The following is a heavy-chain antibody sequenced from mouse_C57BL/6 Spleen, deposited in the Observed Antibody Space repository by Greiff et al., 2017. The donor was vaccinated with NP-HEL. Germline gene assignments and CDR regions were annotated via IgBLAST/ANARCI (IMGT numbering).Heavy chain of an antibody. V-gene: IGHV5-4*01. CDR3: AREDSSGYVNYFDY. D-gene: IGHD3-2*02. Sequence: EVQVVESGGGLVKPGGSLKLSCAASGFTFSSYAMSWVRQTPEKRLEWVATISDGGSYTYYPDNVKGRFTISRDNAKNNLYLQMSHLKSEDTAMYYCAREDSSGYVNYFDYWGQGTTLTVSS. J-gene: IGHJ2*01. CDR2: ISDGGSYT. CDR1: GFTFSSYA.